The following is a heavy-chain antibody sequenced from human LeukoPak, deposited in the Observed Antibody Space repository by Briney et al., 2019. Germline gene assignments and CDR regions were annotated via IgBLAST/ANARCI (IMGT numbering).Heavy chain of an antibody. J-gene: IGHJ5*02. D-gene: IGHD3-3*01. V-gene: IGHV3-23*01. Sequence: GGSLRLXCAASGFTFSSYAMSWVRQAPGKGLEWVSAISGSGGSTYYADSEEGRFTISRDNSKNTLYLQMNILRAEDTAVYYCAKDLGGYYDFWSGYHNWFDPWGQGTLVTVSS. CDR3: AKDLGGYYDFWSGYHNWFDP. CDR2: ISGSGGST. CDR1: GFTFSSYA.